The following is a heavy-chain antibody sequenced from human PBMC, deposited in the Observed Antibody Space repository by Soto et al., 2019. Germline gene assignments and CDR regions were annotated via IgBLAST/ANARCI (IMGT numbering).Heavy chain of an antibody. Sequence: QITLKESGPPLVKPTQTLTLTCTFSGFSLSTSGVGVGWIRQPPGKALEWLALIYWDDDKRYSPSLKSRLTLTKDTSKNHVVLTMTNMDPVDTATYYCARRYCSGGSCYSIIVFDYWGQGTLVTVSS. D-gene: IGHD2-15*01. V-gene: IGHV2-5*02. CDR1: GFSLSTSGVG. J-gene: IGHJ4*02. CDR3: ARRYCSGGSCYSIIVFDY. CDR2: IYWDDDK.